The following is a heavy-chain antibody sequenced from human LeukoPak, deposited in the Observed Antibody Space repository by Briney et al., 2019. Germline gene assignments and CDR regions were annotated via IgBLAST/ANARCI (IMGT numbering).Heavy chain of an antibody. D-gene: IGHD3-9*01. CDR3: ARELRYFDW. CDR1: GFTFSSYA. Sequence: GGSLRLSCAASGFTFSSYAMHWVRQAPGKGLEWVAVISYDGSNKYYADSVKGRFTISRDNPKNTLYLQMNSLRAEDTAVYYCARELRYFDWWGQGTLVTVSS. V-gene: IGHV3-30-3*01. CDR2: ISYDGSNK. J-gene: IGHJ4*02.